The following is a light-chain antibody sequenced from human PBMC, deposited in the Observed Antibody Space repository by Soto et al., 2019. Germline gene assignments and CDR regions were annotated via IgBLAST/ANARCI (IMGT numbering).Light chain of an antibody. CDR3: QQYDNWPPLT. V-gene: IGKV3-15*01. J-gene: IGKJ4*01. CDR2: GAS. CDR1: QSVSSN. Sequence: EIVMTQSPATLSVSPGERATLSCRASQSVSSNLAWYQQKPGQGPRLLIYGASTRATGIPARFSGGWSGTEFTLTISSLQSEDFAVYYCQQYDNWPPLTFGGGTKVEIK.